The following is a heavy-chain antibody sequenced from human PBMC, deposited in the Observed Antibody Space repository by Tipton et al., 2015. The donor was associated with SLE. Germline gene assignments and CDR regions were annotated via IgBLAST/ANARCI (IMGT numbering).Heavy chain of an antibody. Sequence: TLSLTCTVSGGSVRNGGYYWSWVRQQPGKGLDWVGYIYYSGFTYYNPSLKGRVTISLDTSRNQFSLNLNSVTAADTAVYYCATILTSMTGLDQWGQGTLVTVSA. CDR3: ATILTSMTGLDQ. CDR2: IYYSGFT. J-gene: IGHJ4*02. CDR1: GGSVRNGGYY. V-gene: IGHV4-31*03. D-gene: IGHD3-9*01.